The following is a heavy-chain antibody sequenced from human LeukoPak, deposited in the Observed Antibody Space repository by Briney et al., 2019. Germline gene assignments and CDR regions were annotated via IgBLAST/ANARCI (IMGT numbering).Heavy chain of an antibody. Sequence: GGSPRLSCAASGFTFSSYAMSWVRQAPGKGLEWVSAISGSGGSTYYADSVKGRFTISRDNSKNTLYLQMNSLRAEDTAVYYCARKVWGYCSGGSCYSPSGYYYGMDVWGQGTTVTVSS. CDR3: ARKVWGYCSGGSCYSPSGYYYGMDV. D-gene: IGHD2-15*01. J-gene: IGHJ6*02. V-gene: IGHV3-23*01. CDR1: GFTFSSYA. CDR2: ISGSGGST.